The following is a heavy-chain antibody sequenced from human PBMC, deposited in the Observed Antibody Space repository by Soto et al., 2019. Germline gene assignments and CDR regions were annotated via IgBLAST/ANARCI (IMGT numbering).Heavy chain of an antibody. CDR2: ISHDGSNK. Sequence: GVSLRLSCVASGFTFSSYGMHWVRQAPGKGLEWMAFISHDGSNKYSADSVKGRFTISRDNSKNTLYLQMNSLRAEDTALYYCAKDWMGYSSSSEFDSWGKGPLVTVSS. D-gene: IGHD6-6*01. CDR3: AKDWMGYSSSSEFDS. CDR1: GFTFSSYG. J-gene: IGHJ4*02. V-gene: IGHV3-30*18.